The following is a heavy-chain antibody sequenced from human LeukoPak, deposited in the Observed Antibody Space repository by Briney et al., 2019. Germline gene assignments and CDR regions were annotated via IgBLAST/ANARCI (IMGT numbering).Heavy chain of an antibody. CDR1: GFTFKNYA. CDR3: ANAWSDTVRGY. Sequence: GGSLPHPCVASGFTFKNYAVTWVRQAPGKGLEWVSGISGSGDTTYYADSGKGRFTISRDNSKNTLYLQMTNPRADDTAVYYCANAWSDTVRGYWGQGTPVTVSS. CDR2: ISGSGDTT. D-gene: IGHD3-3*01. J-gene: IGHJ4*02. V-gene: IGHV3-23*01.